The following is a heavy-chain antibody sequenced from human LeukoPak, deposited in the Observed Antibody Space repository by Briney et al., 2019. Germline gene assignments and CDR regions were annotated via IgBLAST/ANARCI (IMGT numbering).Heavy chain of an antibody. CDR3: TNLFPTLYYFDS. Sequence: GGSLRLSCAASGFSVSDYYMSWVRQAPGKGLEWISVFYTNGGTYYADSVKGRFTISTDNSRNMLYLQMNSLRAEDTAMYYCTNLFPTLYYFDSWGQGTLVIVSS. V-gene: IGHV3-53*01. J-gene: IGHJ4*02. CDR2: FYTNGGT. D-gene: IGHD2-21*01. CDR1: GFSVSDYY.